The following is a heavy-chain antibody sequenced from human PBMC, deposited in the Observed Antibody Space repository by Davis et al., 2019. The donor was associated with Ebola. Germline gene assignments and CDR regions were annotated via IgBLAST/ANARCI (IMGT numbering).Heavy chain of an antibody. CDR2: INHSGST. CDR1: GGFFTGYY. Sequence: PSETLSLTCAVYGGFFTGYYWSWIRQPPGKGLEWIGEINHSGSTNYNPSLKSRVTISVDTSKNQFSLRLSSVTAADTAVYYCARGRGGNYRYKGLWFDPWGQGTLVTVSS. J-gene: IGHJ5*02. D-gene: IGHD3-16*02. V-gene: IGHV4-34*01. CDR3: ARGRGGNYRYKGLWFDP.